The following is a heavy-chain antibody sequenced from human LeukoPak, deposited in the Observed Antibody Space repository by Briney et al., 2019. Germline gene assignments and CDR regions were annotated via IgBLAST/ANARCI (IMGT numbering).Heavy chain of an antibody. J-gene: IGHJ4*02. V-gene: IGHV3-30*02. CDR1: EITFADYT. D-gene: IGHD3-16*01. CDR3: ANLVNYDDSAPRSY. CDR2: IRYDGSNK. Sequence: GGSLRLSCAAPEITFADYTTHWVRPAPGKGLEWVAFIRYDGSNKYYEDSVKGRFTISRDNSKNTLYLQMSSLKTEDTAVYYCANLVNYDDSAPRSYWGQGTLVTVSS.